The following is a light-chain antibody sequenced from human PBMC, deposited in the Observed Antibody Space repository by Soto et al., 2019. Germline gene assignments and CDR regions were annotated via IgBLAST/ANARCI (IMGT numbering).Light chain of an antibody. J-gene: IGKJ4*01. CDR2: GAS. V-gene: IGKV3-20*01. CDR3: QQYDNLPTVT. CDR1: QIISSTY. Sequence: DIVLTQSPGTLSLSPGERATLSCRASQIISSTYLGWYQQKPGQAPRLLIYGASSRATGIPDRFSGSGSGTDFTLTISSLQPEDIATYYCQQYDNLPTVTFGGGTKVEI.